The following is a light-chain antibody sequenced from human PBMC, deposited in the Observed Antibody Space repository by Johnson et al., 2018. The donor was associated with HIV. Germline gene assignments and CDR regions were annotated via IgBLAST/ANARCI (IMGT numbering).Light chain of an antibody. CDR3: GTWECSPSERV. J-gene: IGLJ1*01. CDR2: DNN. Sequence: HSVLTQPPSVSAAPGQKVTISCSGSSSNIGNNYVSWYQQLPGTAPKLLIYDNNKRPSGIPDRFSGSKSGTSATLGITGLQTGDEADYYCGTWECSPSERVFGTGTKGTVL. V-gene: IGLV1-51*01. CDR1: SSNIGNNY.